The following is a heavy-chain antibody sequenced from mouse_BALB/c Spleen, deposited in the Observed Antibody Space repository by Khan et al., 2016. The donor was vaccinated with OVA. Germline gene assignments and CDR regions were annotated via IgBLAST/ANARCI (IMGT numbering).Heavy chain of an antibody. CDR2: VNPNNGAT. CDR1: GYSFTVYY. D-gene: IGHD2-12*01. J-gene: IGHJ3*01. CDR3: ARGYEFFPY. Sequence: VQLKQSGPDLVKPGASVKISCKASGYSFTVYYMTWVKQSHGKSPEWIGRVNPNNGATNYNQNFKGKAILTVDKSSNTAYMELRSLTSEDSAVFYCARGYEFFPYWGQGTLVTVSA. V-gene: IGHV1-26*01.